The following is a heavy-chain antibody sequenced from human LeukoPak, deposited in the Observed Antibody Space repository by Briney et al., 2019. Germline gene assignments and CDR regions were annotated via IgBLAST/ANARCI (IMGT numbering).Heavy chain of an antibody. CDR2: INPNSGGT. Sequence: ASVTVSCKASGYTFTGYYMHWVRQAPGQGREWMGWINPNSGGTNYAQKFQGSVTMTRDTSISTAYMELSRLRSDDTAVYYCARDAIWSSRTYYYYYYMDVWGKGTTVTVSS. CDR3: ARDAIWSSRTYYYYYYMDV. V-gene: IGHV1-2*02. J-gene: IGHJ6*03. CDR1: GYTFTGYY. D-gene: IGHD6-13*01.